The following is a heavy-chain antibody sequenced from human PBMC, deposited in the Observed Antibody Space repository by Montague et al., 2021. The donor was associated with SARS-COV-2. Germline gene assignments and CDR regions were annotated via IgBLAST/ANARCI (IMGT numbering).Heavy chain of an antibody. J-gene: IGHJ4*02. CDR2: VYDCGTT. V-gene: IGHV4-59*02. CDR3: ATIATTGPQEFNR. Sequence: SETLSLTCTVSGDSVSRYYWTWIRQSRGGALEWIGSVYDCGTTNSSPPLQSRASFSVDTSKNQFSLRLRSVTIADTAVYYCATIATTGPQEFNRWCQGTL. CDR1: GDSVSRYY. D-gene: IGHD1/OR15-1a*01.